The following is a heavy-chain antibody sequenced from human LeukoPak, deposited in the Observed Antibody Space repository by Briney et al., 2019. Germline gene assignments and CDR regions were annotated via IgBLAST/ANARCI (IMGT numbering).Heavy chain of an antibody. Sequence: GASVKVSCKASGYTFTGYYMHWVRRAPGQGLGWVGWINPNSGGTNYAQKFQGRVTMTRDTSISTAYMGLSRLRSDDTAVYYCARDRITMVRGATNWFDPWGQGTLSPSPQ. CDR2: INPNSGGT. CDR3: ARDRITMVRGATNWFDP. J-gene: IGHJ5*02. D-gene: IGHD3-10*01. CDR1: GYTFTGYY. V-gene: IGHV1-2*02.